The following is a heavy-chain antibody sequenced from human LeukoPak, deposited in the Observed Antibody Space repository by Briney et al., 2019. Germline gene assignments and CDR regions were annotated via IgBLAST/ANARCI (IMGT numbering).Heavy chain of an antibody. V-gene: IGHV3-7*03. J-gene: IGHJ4*02. CDR2: IKTDGSEK. D-gene: IGHD3-10*01. CDR1: GFTFSNYW. CDR3: ARGSLHRDEVRGEELDY. Sequence: PGGSLRLSCEGSGFTFSNYWMGWVRQAPGKGLQWVANIKTDGSEKYYVDSVKGRFTISRDNAKNSLYLQMNSLRAEDTAVYYCARGSLHRDEVRGEELDYWGQGTLVTVSS.